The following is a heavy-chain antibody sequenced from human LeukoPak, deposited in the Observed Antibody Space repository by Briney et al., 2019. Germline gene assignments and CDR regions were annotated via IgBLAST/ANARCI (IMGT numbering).Heavy chain of an antibody. CDR2: ISTYNGDT. CDR1: GYTFTSYG. Sequence: ASVTVSFKASGYTFTSYGISWVRQAPGQGLEWMGGISTYNGDTNYAQKLQGRVTMTTDTSTSTANMELRSLRSDDTAVYYCARGVVVPAAMGYSYYYMDVWGKGTTVTISS. V-gene: IGHV1-18*01. J-gene: IGHJ6*03. CDR3: ARGVVVPAAMGYSYYYMDV. D-gene: IGHD2-2*01.